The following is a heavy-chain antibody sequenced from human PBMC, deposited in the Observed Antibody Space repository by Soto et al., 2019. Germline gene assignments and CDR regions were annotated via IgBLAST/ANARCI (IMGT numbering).Heavy chain of an antibody. D-gene: IGHD6-13*01. Sequence: HPGGSLRLSCAASGFTFSSYAMSWVRQAPGKGLEWVSAISGSGGSTYYADSVKGRFTISRDNSKNTLYLQMNSLRAEDTAVYYSAKDRPYSSSWYYAPDYWGQGTLVTVSS. CDR1: GFTFSSYA. CDR2: ISGSGGST. CDR3: AKDRPYSSSWYYAPDY. J-gene: IGHJ4*02. V-gene: IGHV3-23*01.